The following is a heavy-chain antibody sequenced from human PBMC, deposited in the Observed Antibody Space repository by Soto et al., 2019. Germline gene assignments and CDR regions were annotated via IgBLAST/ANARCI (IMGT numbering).Heavy chain of an antibody. Sequence: QVQLVQSGAEVKKPGSSVKVSCKASGGTFSSYAISWVRQAPGQGLEWLGGIIPIFGTANYAQKFQGRVTITADESTSTAYMELSSLRSEDTAVYYCARAYCSGGSCYGTIGWYFDLWGRGTLVTGSS. CDR2: IIPIFGTA. V-gene: IGHV1-69*01. CDR3: ARAYCSGGSCYGTIGWYFDL. D-gene: IGHD2-15*01. CDR1: GGTFSSYA. J-gene: IGHJ2*01.